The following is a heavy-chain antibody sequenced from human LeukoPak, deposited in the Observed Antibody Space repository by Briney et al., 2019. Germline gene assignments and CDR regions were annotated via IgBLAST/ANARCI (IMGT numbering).Heavy chain of an antibody. V-gene: IGHV3-23*01. J-gene: IGHJ6*03. Sequence: PGGSLSLSCAASGFTVTGFGMRWVRQAPGEGREWVSRIGGGRGSTYYADCVEGRFTISRDNSKKPLYLQMTSLRADDTAVYYCAKMKGPGLYYHYSMDVWGKGTTVIVSS. CDR3: AKMKGPGLYYHYSMDV. CDR1: GFTVTGFG. CDR2: IGGGRGST.